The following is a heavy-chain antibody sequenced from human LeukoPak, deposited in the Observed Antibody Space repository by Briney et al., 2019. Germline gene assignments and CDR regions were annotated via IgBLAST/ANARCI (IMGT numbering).Heavy chain of an antibody. CDR2: SNPSGGST. V-gene: IGHV1-46*01. J-gene: IGHJ4*02. Sequence: ASVTVSCKASGYTFTSYYLHWVRQPPAREVVWMGISNPSGGSTSYAQKLQGRVTMTMDTSTNTVYMELSSLTAEDTAVYYCARAARTTKATASTSAYCGGDCSSGFDYWGQGTLVTVSS. CDR1: GYTFTSYY. D-gene: IGHD2-21*01. CDR3: ARAARTTKATASTSAYCGGDCSSGFDY.